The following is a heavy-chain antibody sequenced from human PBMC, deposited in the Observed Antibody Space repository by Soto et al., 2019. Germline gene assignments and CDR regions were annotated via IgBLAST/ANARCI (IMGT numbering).Heavy chain of an antibody. CDR2: ISAYNGNT. CDR3: ARDQYSSGWRTIDY. CDR1: GYTFTSYG. Sequence: ASVKVSCKXSGYTFTSYGISWVRQAPGQGLEWMGWISAYNGNTNYAQKLQGRVTMTTDTSTSTAYMELRSLRSDDTAVYYCARDQYSSGWRTIDYWGQGTLVTVSS. V-gene: IGHV1-18*04. D-gene: IGHD6-19*01. J-gene: IGHJ4*02.